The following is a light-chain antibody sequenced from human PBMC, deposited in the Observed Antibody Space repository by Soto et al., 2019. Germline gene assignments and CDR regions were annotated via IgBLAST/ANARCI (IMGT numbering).Light chain of an antibody. CDR2: AAS. CDR3: QQSYSTPRT. J-gene: IGKJ2*01. V-gene: IGKV1-39*01. CDR1: QSISNY. Sequence: DIQMTQSPSSLSASIGDRVTITCRAGQSISNYLNWYQQKPGKAPKLLIYAASSLQSGVPSRFSGSVSGTDFTLTISSLQPEEFATYYCQQSYSTPRTFGQGTKLEI.